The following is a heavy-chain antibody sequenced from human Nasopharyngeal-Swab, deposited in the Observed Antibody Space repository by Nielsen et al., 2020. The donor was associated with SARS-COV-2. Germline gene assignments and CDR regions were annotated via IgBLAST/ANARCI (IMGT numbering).Heavy chain of an antibody. CDR1: GGSVSSGSYY. CDR2: IYYSGST. J-gene: IGHJ3*02. Sequence: SETLSLTCTVSGGSVSSGSYYWCWIRQPPGKGLEWIGYIYYSGSTNYNPSLKSRVTISVDTSKNQFSLKLSSVTAADTAVYYCARNLAGYYYDMVGAFDIWGQGTMVTVSS. CDR3: ARNLAGYYYDMVGAFDI. D-gene: IGHD3-22*01. V-gene: IGHV4-61*01.